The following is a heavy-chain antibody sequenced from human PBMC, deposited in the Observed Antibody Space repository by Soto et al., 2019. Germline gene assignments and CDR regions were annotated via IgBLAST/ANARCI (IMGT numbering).Heavy chain of an antibody. V-gene: IGHV4-34*01. CDR3: AICGYYGSGSYYVMDV. J-gene: IGHJ6*02. Sequence: SETLSLTCAVYGGSFSGYYWSWIRQPPGKGLEWIGEINHSGSTNYNPSLKSRVTISVDTSKNPFSLKLSSVTAADTAVYYCAICGYYGSGSYYVMDVWGQGTTVTVSS. D-gene: IGHD3-10*01. CDR1: GGSFSGYY. CDR2: INHSGST.